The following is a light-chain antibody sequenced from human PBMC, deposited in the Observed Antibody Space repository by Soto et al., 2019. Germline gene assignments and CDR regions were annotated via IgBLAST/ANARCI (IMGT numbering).Light chain of an antibody. V-gene: IGKV1-6*01. CDR3: LQDHSYPYT. J-gene: IGKJ2*01. CDR2: GAS. Sequence: AIQMTQSPSSLSASVGDRVNITCRASQDIRYDLAWFQHRPGQVPRRQIFGASSLHIGAPSRFSGSGSGTDFTLTISSLQPEDFATYFCLQDHSYPYTFGQGTKVEIK. CDR1: QDIRYD.